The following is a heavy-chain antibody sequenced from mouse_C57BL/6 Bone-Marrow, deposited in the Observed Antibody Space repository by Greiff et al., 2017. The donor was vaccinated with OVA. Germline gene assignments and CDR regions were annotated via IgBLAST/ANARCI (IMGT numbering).Heavy chain of an antibody. CDR2: IDPETGGT. Sequence: VQLQESGAELVRPGASVTLSCKASGYTFTDYEMHWVKQTPVHGLEWIGAIDPETGGTAYNQKFKGKAILTADKSSSTAYMELRSLTSEDSAVYYCRAIYYGNYDYAMDYWGKGTSVTVSS. CDR1: GYTFTDYE. D-gene: IGHD2-1*01. CDR3: RAIYYGNYDYAMDY. J-gene: IGHJ4*01. V-gene: IGHV1-15*01.